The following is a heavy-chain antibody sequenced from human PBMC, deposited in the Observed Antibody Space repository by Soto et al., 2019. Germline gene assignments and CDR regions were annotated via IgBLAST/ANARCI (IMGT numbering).Heavy chain of an antibody. D-gene: IGHD1-26*01. J-gene: IGHJ4*02. CDR2: IKNKANSYTT. CDR3: TRISLVGATGGRYFDY. V-gene: IGHV3-72*01. Sequence: VQLGESGGGLVQPGGALRLSCAASGFIFSAHDMDWVRQAPGKGLEWVCRIKNKANSYTTEYAASVKGRFTSSRDDSKNSPYLQMNSLKTEDTAVYYCTRISLVGATGGRYFDYWGQGTLLTVSS. CDR1: GFIFSAHD.